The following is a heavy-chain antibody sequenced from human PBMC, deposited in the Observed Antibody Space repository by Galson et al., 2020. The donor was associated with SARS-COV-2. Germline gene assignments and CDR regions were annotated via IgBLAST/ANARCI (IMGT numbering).Heavy chain of an antibody. J-gene: IGHJ6*03. Sequence: SETLSLTCTVSGGSISSSSYYWGWIRQPPGTGLEWIGSIYYSGSTYYNPSLKSRVTISVDTSKNQFSLKLSSVTAADTAVYYCARGVGGFLEWFHYMDVWGKGTTVTVSS. D-gene: IGHD3-3*01. V-gene: IGHV4-39*07. CDR2: IYYSGST. CDR1: GGSISSSSYY. CDR3: ARGVGGFLEWFHYMDV.